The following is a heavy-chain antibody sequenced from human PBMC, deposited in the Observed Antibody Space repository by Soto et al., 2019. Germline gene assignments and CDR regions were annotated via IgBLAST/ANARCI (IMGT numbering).Heavy chain of an antibody. Sequence: GGSLRLSCAASGFTFSSYDMHWVRQATGKGLEWVSAIGTAGDTYYPGSVKGRFTISRENAKNSLYLQMNSLRAGDTAVYYCARGRGYSTEWLDSDAFDIWGQGTMVTVSS. J-gene: IGHJ3*02. V-gene: IGHV3-13*01. D-gene: IGHD6-19*01. CDR1: GFTFSSYD. CDR2: IGTAGDT. CDR3: ARGRGYSTEWLDSDAFDI.